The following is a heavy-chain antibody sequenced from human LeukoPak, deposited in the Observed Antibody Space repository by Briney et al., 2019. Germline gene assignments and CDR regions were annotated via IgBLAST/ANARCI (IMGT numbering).Heavy chain of an antibody. Sequence: SETLSLTCTVSGGSISSSSYYWGWIRQPPGKGLEWIGSIYYSGSTYYNPSLKSRVTISVDKSKNQFSLKLSSVTAADTAVYYCARSPITMVRGVMNDYWGQGTLVTVSS. D-gene: IGHD3-10*01. CDR3: ARSPITMVRGVMNDY. CDR1: GGSISSSSYY. V-gene: IGHV4-39*07. CDR2: IYYSGST. J-gene: IGHJ4*02.